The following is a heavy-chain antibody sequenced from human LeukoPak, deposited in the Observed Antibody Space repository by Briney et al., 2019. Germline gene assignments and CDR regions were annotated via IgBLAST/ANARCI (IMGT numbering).Heavy chain of an antibody. CDR2: IKSKTDGGTT. Sequence: PGGSLRLSCAASRLTPSDAWISCGCQAPGKGLEWVGRIKSKTDGGTTDYAAPVKGRFTISRDDSKITLYLQMNSLKTEDTAVYSCTGWSPSYYYYMDVWGKGTTVTVSS. D-gene: IGHD2-15*01. V-gene: IGHV3-15*01. CDR1: RLTPSDAW. CDR3: TGWSPSYYYYMDV. J-gene: IGHJ6*03.